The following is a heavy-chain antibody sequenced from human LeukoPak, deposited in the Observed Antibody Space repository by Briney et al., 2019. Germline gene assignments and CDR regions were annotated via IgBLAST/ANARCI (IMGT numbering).Heavy chain of an antibody. CDR2: IYSSGST. J-gene: IGHJ4*02. CDR1: GGSISSYY. Sequence: SETLSLTCTVSGGSISSYYWSWIRQPPGKGLEWIGYIYSSGSTNYNPSLKSQVTISVDTSKNQFSLKLTSVTAADTAVYYCARAYYYGSGSYGLDYWGQGTLVTVSS. D-gene: IGHD3-10*01. V-gene: IGHV4-59*01. CDR3: ARAYYYGSGSYGLDY.